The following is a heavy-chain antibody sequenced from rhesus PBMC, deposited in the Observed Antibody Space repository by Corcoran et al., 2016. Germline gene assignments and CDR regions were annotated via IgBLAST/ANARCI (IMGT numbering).Heavy chain of an antibody. CDR1: GFTFRSYA. CDR2: NNRGGGST. CDR3: AKGNYGSKRTIGPQYFEF. V-gene: IGHV3S5*01. J-gene: IGHJ1*01. D-gene: IGHD4-29*01. Sequence: EVQLVETGGGLVQPGGSLRPSCAASGFTFRSYAMPWVRPAPGRGVEGISANNRGGGSTYYADSVNGRFTISRDNSKNTLSLQMNSLRAEDTAVYYCAKGNYGSKRTIGPQYFEFWGQGALVTVSS.